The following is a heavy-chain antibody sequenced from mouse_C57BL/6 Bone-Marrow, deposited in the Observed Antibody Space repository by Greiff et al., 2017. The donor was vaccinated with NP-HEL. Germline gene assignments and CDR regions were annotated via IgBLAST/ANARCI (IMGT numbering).Heavy chain of an antibody. CDR3: AKNPSREALAY. J-gene: IGHJ3*01. CDR1: GYTFTSYW. CDR2: INPSSGYT. Sequence: QVQLKQSGAELAKPGASVKLSCKASGYTFTSYWMHWVKQRPGQGLEWIGYINPSSGYTKYNQKFKDKATLTADKSSSTAYMLLSSLTYEDSAVYYCAKNPSREALAYWGQGTLVTVSA. V-gene: IGHV1-7*01.